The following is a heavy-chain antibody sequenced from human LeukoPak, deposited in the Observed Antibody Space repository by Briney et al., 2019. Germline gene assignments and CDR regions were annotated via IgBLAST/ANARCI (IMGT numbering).Heavy chain of an antibody. J-gene: IGHJ4*02. CDR3: AMRGLWWPYYFDY. CDR2: ISGSGGST. D-gene: IGHD4/OR15-4a*01. V-gene: IGHV3-23*01. Sequence: SGGSLRLSCAASGFTFSSYGMSWVCQAPGKGLELVSAISGSGGSTYYSDSVKGRFIISRDNSKNKLYLQMQSLVAEDTAVYYCAMRGLWWPYYFDYWGQGTLVTVSS. CDR1: GFTFSSYG.